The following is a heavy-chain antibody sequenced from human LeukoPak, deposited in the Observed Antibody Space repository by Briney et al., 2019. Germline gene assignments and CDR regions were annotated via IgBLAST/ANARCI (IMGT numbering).Heavy chain of an antibody. CDR1: GFTFSNFA. V-gene: IGHV3-48*02. D-gene: IGHD1-26*01. Sequence: PGGSLRLSCAASGFTFSNFAMTWVRQAPGKGPEWVSYISSTSRTIFYADSVKGRFTISRDNAKNSLYLHMNSLRDEGTAVYYCARNEWADYWGQGTLVTVSS. CDR2: ISSTSRTI. CDR3: ARNEWADY. J-gene: IGHJ4*02.